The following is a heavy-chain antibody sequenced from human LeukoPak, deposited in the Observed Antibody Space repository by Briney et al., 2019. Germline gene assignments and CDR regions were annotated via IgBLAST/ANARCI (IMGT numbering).Heavy chain of an antibody. CDR2: INHSGST. V-gene: IGHV4-34*01. J-gene: IGHJ3*02. CDR3: ARVGGCSGGSCAQIPIDAFDI. Sequence: SETLSLTCTVSGGSISSYYWSWIRQPPGKGLEWIGEINHSGSTNYNPSLKSRVTISVDTSKNQFSLKLSSVTAADTAVYYCARVGGCSGGSCAQIPIDAFDIWGQGTMVTVSS. D-gene: IGHD2-15*01. CDR1: GGSISSYY.